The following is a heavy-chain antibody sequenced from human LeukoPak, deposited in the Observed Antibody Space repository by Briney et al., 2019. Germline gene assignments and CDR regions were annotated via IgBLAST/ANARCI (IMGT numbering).Heavy chain of an antibody. Sequence: GGSLRLSCAASGFTFSSYVMNGVRQAPAKGLEWVSSISSSSSYIYYADPVKGRFTISRDNAKNSLYLQMNSLRAEDTAVYYCARGTLDYDILTGYPYFDYWGQGTLVTVSS. CDR3: ARGTLDYDILTGYPYFDY. CDR2: ISSSSSYI. CDR1: GFTFSSYV. D-gene: IGHD3-9*01. J-gene: IGHJ4*02. V-gene: IGHV3-21*01.